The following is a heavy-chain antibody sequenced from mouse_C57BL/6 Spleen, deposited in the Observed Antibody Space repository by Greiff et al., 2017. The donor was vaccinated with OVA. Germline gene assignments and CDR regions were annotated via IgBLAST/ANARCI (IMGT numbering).Heavy chain of an antibody. CDR2: ISSGSSTI. V-gene: IGHV5-17*01. CDR1: GFTFSDYG. CDR3: AKNQNWDYFDY. D-gene: IGHD4-1*01. Sequence: EVKLVESGGGLVKPGGSLKLSCAASGFTFSDYGMHWVRQAPEKGLEWVAYISSGSSTIYYADTVKGRFTISRDNTKNTLFLQMTSLRSEDTAMYYCAKNQNWDYFDYWGQGTTLTVSS. J-gene: IGHJ2*01.